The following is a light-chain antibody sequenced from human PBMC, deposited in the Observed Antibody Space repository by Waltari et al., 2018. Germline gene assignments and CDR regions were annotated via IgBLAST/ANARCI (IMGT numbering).Light chain of an antibody. CDR1: PLPKQY. Sequence: YWLTHPPSVSVSPGQTASITCPGDPLPKQYAYWYQQKPGQAPVLVIYKDSERPSGIPERFSGSSSGTTVTLTISGVQAEDEADYYCQSADSSGTWVFGGGTKLTVL. CDR2: KDS. J-gene: IGLJ3*02. V-gene: IGLV3-25*03. CDR3: QSADSSGTWV.